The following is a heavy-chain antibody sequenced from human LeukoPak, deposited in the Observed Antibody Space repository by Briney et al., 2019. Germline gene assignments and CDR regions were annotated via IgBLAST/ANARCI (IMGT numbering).Heavy chain of an antibody. Sequence: GGSLRLSCAASGFTFNSYGMHWVRQAPGKGLEWVSGISWNSGSIGYADSVKGRFTISRDNAKNSLYLQMNSLRAEDTALYYCAKDLRGHIVVVTATSGVAFDYWGQGTLVTVSS. CDR2: ISWNSGSI. D-gene: IGHD2-21*02. V-gene: IGHV3-9*01. CDR3: AKDLRGHIVVVTATSGVAFDY. J-gene: IGHJ4*02. CDR1: GFTFNSYG.